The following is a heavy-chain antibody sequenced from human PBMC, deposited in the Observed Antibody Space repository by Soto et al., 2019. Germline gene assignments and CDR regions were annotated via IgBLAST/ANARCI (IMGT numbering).Heavy chain of an antibody. CDR2: INHSGNT. J-gene: IGHJ4*02. Sequence: SETLSLTCAVYGGSLSGYYWSRIRQPPGKALEWIGEINHSGNTNYNPSLKSRVTISVDTSKNQLFLNLTSVTAADTAMYYCARHHVRGRTIAGAAEFWGQGTLVTVSS. D-gene: IGHD1-26*01. CDR1: GGSLSGYY. V-gene: IGHV4-34*01. CDR3: ARHHVRGRTIAGAAEF.